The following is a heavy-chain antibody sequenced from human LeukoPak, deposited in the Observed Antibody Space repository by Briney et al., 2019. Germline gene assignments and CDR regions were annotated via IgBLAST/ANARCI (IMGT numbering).Heavy chain of an antibody. Sequence: ASETLSLTCTVSGGSISSSSDYWGWIRQAPGKGLEWIGSFFVSGSTHYNPSLRSRATLFVDTSKNQFSLKLTSMTAADAATYFCARQFATAAADTRGYFDYWGQGTVVVVSS. CDR2: FFVSGST. CDR3: ARQFATAAADTRGYFDY. CDR1: GGSISSSSDY. D-gene: IGHD6-25*01. J-gene: IGHJ4*02. V-gene: IGHV4-39*01.